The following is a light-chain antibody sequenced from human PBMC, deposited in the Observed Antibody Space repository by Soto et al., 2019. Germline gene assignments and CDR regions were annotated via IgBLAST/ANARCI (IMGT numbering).Light chain of an antibody. Sequence: DIQMTQSPSSLSASVGDGVTITCRASQTISSYLNWYQQRPGIAPRLLIYAASTLQSGVPSRFSGRGFATNFTLKISRVEAEDVGVYYCMQALQTPLTFGPGTKVDIK. CDR2: AAS. CDR1: QTISSY. CDR3: MQALQTPLT. J-gene: IGKJ3*01. V-gene: IGKV1-39*01.